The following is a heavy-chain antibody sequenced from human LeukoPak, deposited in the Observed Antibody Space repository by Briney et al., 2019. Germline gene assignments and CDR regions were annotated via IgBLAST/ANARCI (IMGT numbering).Heavy chain of an antibody. V-gene: IGHV4-34*01. D-gene: IGHD3-9*01. CDR2: INHSGST. CDR3: ARLGYDILTGYYQNAFDI. CDR1: GGSFSGYY. Sequence: PSETLSLTCAVYGGSFSGYYWSWIRQPPGKWLEWIGEINHSGSTNYNPSLKSRVTISVDTSKNQFSLKLSSVTAADTAVYYCARLGYDILTGYYQNAFDIWGQGTMVTVSS. J-gene: IGHJ3*02.